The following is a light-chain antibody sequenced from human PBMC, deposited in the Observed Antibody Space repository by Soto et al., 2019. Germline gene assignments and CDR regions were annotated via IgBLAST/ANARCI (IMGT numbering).Light chain of an antibody. CDR1: QSVLFTSNNKNY. V-gene: IGKV4-1*01. J-gene: IGKJ1*01. CDR2: WAS. Sequence: DIVMTQSPDSLAVSLGERATINCRSSQSVLFTSNNKNYLAWYQQKPGQPPKLLIYWASTLESGVPDRFSGSGSGTDFTLSISRLEPEDVAVYYFQQYYSAPWMFGGGNKVEIK. CDR3: QQYYSAPWM.